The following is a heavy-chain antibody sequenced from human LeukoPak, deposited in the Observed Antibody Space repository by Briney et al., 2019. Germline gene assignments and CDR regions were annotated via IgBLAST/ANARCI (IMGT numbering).Heavy chain of an antibody. V-gene: IGHV4-59*08. CDR1: GGSISSYY. Sequence: SETLSLTCTVSGGSISSYYWSWIRQPPGKGLEWIGYIYYSGSTNYNPSLKSRVTIPVDTSKNQFSLKLSSVTAADTAVYYCATPRHFFGVVGSSFAIWGQGTMVTVSS. CDR3: ATPRHFFGVVGSSFAI. J-gene: IGHJ3*02. D-gene: IGHD3-3*01. CDR2: IYYSGST.